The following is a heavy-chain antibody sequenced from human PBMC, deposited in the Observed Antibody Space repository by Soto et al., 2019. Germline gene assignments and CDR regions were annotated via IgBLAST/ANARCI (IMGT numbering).Heavy chain of an antibody. CDR1: GFTFSSYA. CDR3: ARDYWRGGAFDY. Sequence: QVQLVESGRGVVQPGRSLRLSCAASGFTFSSYAMHWVRQAPGKGLEWVAVISYDGSNKYYADSVKGRFTISRDNSKNTLYLQMNSLRAEDTAVYYCARDYWRGGAFDYWGQGTLVTVSS. D-gene: IGHD3-3*01. J-gene: IGHJ4*02. CDR2: ISYDGSNK. V-gene: IGHV3-30-3*01.